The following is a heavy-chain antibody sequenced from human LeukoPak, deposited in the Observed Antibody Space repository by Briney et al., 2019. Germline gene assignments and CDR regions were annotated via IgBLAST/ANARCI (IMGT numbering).Heavy chain of an antibody. CDR2: ISGSGGST. V-gene: IGHV3-23*01. J-gene: IGHJ4*02. CDR1: GFTFSSYA. Sequence: GGSLRLSCAASGFTFSSYAMSWVRQAPGKGLEWVSAISGSGGSTYYADSVKGRFTISRDNSKSTLYLQMNSLRAEDTAVYYCAKVSRMVVVGDFDYWGQGTLVTVSS. D-gene: IGHD2-2*01. CDR3: AKVSRMVVVGDFDY.